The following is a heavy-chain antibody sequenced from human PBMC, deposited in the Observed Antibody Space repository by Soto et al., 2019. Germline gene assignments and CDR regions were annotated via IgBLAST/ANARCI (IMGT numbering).Heavy chain of an antibody. D-gene: IGHD3-16*01. CDR1: GGFISRSNW. V-gene: IGHV4-4*02. J-gene: IGHJ4*02. CDR3: ARAPGGLGRGYFDY. Sequence: QVQLQESGPGLVKPSGTLSLTCAVSGGFISRSNWWSWVRQPPGKGLEWIGEIYHSGSSNYNPSLKSRVTISVDKSKNQFSLKLNSVTAADTAVYYCARAPGGLGRGYFDYWGQGALVTVSS. CDR2: IYHSGSS.